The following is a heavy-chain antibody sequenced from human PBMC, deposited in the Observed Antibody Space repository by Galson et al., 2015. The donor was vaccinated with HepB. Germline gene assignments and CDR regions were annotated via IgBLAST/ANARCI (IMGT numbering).Heavy chain of an antibody. J-gene: IGHJ4*02. CDR2: ISYDGSNK. CDR3: ARGGVVGHWYKGCPPDS. D-gene: IGHD1-1*01. Sequence: SLRLSCAASGFSFRSYTLHWVRQAPGRGLEWVALISYDGSNKYYADSVEGRFSTSRDNSKNTLSLEMNSLRFDDTAVYHCARGGVVGHWYKGCPPDSWGPGTLVTVSS. V-gene: IGHV3-30-3*01. CDR1: GFSFRSYT.